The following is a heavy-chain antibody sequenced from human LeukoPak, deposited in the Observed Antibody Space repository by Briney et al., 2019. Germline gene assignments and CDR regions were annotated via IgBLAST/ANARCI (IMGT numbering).Heavy chain of an antibody. CDR2: IIPILGIA. CDR1: GGTFSSYA. Sequence: SVKVSCKASGGTFSSYAISWVRQAPGQGLEWIGRIIPILGIANYAQKFQGRVTITADKSTSTAYMELSSLRSEDTAVYYCARFDCYDARGGINDYWGQGTLVTVSS. J-gene: IGHJ4*02. CDR3: ARFDCYDARGGINDY. V-gene: IGHV1-69*04. D-gene: IGHD2-21*01.